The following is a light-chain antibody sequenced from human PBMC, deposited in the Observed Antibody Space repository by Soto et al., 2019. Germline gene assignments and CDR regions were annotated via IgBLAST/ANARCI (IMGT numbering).Light chain of an antibody. CDR3: QKYSSVIT. CDR2: GAS. V-gene: IGKV1-27*01. CDR1: QGISRF. Sequence: DIQMTQSPSSLAASVGDRVTITCRASQGISRFVAWYQQKPGKVPRVLISGASTLQTGVPSRFSGSGSGTDFTLTITSLKPEDVATYYCQKYSSVITFGQGTRLEIK. J-gene: IGKJ5*01.